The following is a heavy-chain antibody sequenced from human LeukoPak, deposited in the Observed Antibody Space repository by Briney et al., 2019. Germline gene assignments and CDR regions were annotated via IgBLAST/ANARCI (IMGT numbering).Heavy chain of an antibody. CDR1: GFTFSSYA. V-gene: IGHV3-30-3*01. J-gene: IGHJ6*02. CDR3: AKDLGYPGYYYYGMDV. CDR2: ISYDGSNK. Sequence: GGSLRLSCAASGFTFSSYAMHWVRQAPGKGLEWVAVISYDGSNKYYADSVKGRFTISRDNSKNTLYLQMNSLRAEDTAVYYCAKDLGYPGYYYYGMDVWGQGTTVTVSS. D-gene: IGHD1-1*01.